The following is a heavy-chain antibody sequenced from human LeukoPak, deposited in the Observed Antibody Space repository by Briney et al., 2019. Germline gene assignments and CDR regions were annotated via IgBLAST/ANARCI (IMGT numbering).Heavy chain of an antibody. J-gene: IGHJ4*02. CDR1: AFIFNKYT. V-gene: IGHV3-43*01. Sequence: GGSLRLSCVPSAFIFNKYTMYWVRQLPRKGLEWVSLISGDGDSTYYEDSVKGRFSTSRDNRRNSVYLQMNSMRIEDTALYYCAKDSVEAAGNFDYWGQGTLVTVS. D-gene: IGHD6-13*01. CDR3: AKDSVEAAGNFDY. CDR2: ISGDGDST.